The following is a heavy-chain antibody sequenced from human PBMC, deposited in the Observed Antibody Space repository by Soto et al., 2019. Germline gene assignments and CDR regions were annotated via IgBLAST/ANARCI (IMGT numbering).Heavy chain of an antibody. V-gene: IGHV3-30-3*01. D-gene: IGHD3-22*01. J-gene: IGHJ3*02. Sequence: VQLVESGGGVVQPGRSLRLSCAASGFTFSSYAMHWVRQAPGKGLEWVAVISYDGSNKYYADSVKGRFTISRDNSKNTLYLQMNSLRAEDTAVYYCARESYYYDSSGPGVAFDIWGQGTMVTVSS. CDR3: ARESYYYDSSGPGVAFDI. CDR2: ISYDGSNK. CDR1: GFTFSSYA.